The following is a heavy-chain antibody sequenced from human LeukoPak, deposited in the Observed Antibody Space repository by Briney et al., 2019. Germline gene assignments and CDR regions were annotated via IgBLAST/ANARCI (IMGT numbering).Heavy chain of an antibody. Sequence: SETLSLTCTVSGGSIISSDYHWGWVRQPPGKGLEWIGTISYSGNTDYNPSLRSRVTISVDTSNNQFSLRLGSVTAADTAVYHCARHCCSGPARRVFDIWGQGTMVTVSS. CDR1: GGSIISSDYH. V-gene: IGHV4-39*01. CDR2: ISYSGNT. CDR3: ARHCCSGPARRVFDI. D-gene: IGHD2-15*01. J-gene: IGHJ3*02.